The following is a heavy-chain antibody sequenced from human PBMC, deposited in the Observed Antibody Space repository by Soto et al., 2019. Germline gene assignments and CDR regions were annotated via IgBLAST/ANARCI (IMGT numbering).Heavy chain of an antibody. CDR2: IKQDGSEK. J-gene: IGHJ3*02. CDR1: GFSFSDYW. Sequence: EVQLVESGGGLVQPGGSLRLSCAASGFSFSDYWMNWVRQAPGKGLEWVANIKQDGSEKYYLDSVKGRFTISRDNAKNSLYLQMSSLRVEDTAVYYCARALQTAFDIWGQGTMVTVSS. V-gene: IGHV3-7*04. CDR3: ARALQTAFDI.